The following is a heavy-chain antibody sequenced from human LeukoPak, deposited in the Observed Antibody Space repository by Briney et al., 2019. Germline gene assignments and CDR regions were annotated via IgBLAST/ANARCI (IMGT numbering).Heavy chain of an antibody. CDR3: ARDRGYSYGYLRYNWFDP. D-gene: IGHD5-18*01. CDR1: GGTFSSYA. Sequence: ASVKVSCKASGGTFSSYAISWVRQAPGQGLEWMGRIIPILGIANYAQKFRGRVTITADKSTSTAYMELSSLRSEDTAVYYCARDRGYSYGYLRYNWFDPWGQGTLVTVSS. J-gene: IGHJ5*02. CDR2: IIPILGIA. V-gene: IGHV1-69*04.